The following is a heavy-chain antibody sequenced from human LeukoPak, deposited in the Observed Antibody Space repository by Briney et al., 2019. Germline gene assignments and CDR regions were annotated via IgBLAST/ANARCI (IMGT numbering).Heavy chain of an antibody. CDR3: ARASLRDILTGYYFDY. CDR1: GGSITGSGYY. V-gene: IGHV4-39*07. CDR2: IYYTGST. Sequence: PSETLSLTCSVSGGSITGSGYYWVWIRQPPGKGLEWIATIYYTGSTYYNPSLKSRVTISVDTSKNQFSLKLSSVTAADTAVYYCARASLRDILTGYYFDYWGQGTLVTVSS. J-gene: IGHJ4*02. D-gene: IGHD3-9*01.